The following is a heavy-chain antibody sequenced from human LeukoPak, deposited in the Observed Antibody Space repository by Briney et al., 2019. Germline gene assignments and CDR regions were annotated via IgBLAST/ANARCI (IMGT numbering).Heavy chain of an antibody. CDR2: IWYDGSNK. Sequence: GGSLRLSCAASGFTFSSYGMHWVRQAPGKGLEWVAVIWYDGSNKYYADSVKGRFTISRDNAMNSLYLQMNSLRAEDTAVYYCAGGLTGYYYYGMDVWGQGTTVTVSS. CDR1: GFTFSSYG. V-gene: IGHV3-33*03. CDR3: AGGLTGYYYYGMDV. J-gene: IGHJ6*02. D-gene: IGHD1-20*01.